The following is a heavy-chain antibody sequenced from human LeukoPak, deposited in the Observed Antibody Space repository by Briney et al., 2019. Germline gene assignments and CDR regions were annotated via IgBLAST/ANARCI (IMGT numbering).Heavy chain of an antibody. J-gene: IGHJ4*02. V-gene: IGHV3-30*04. CDR1: GFTFSSYA. D-gene: IGHD2-15*01. Sequence: GGSLRLSCAASGFTFSSYAMHWVRQAPGKGLECVAVISYDGNNKFHADCVRGRLPISRDNSKSTLYLQMNSLRGEDAAVYYCARADIVAVVAAAALDYWGQGTLVTVSS. CDR3: ARADIVAVVAAAALDY. CDR2: ISYDGNNK.